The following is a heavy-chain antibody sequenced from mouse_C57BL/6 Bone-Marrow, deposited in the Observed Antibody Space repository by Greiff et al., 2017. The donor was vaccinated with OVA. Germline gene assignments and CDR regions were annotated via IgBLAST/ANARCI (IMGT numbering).Heavy chain of an antibody. CDR3: ARSWDYGNYGGYAMDY. Sequence: QVQLQQPGTELVKPGASVKLSCKASGYTFTSYWMHWVKQRPGQGLEWIGNINPSNGGNNYNEKFKSKATLTVDKSSSTAYMQLSSLKSEVSAVYYFARSWDYGNYGGYAMDYWGQGTSVTVSS. CDR1: GYTFTSYW. CDR2: INPSNGGN. V-gene: IGHV1-53*01. D-gene: IGHD2-1*01. J-gene: IGHJ4*01.